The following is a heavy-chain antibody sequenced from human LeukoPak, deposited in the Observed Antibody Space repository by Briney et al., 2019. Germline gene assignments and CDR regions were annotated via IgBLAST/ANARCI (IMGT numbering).Heavy chain of an antibody. D-gene: IGHD2-2*01. Sequence: GGSLRLSCAASGFTFRGYYMSWVRQAPGKGLEWVSDIGTSSSYTNYADSVKGRFTISRDNAKNSLYLQMNSLRAEDTAVYYCAKDRREHCSGTSRYLFDYWGQGTLVTVSS. CDR3: AKDRREHCSGTSRYLFDY. J-gene: IGHJ4*02. CDR1: GFTFRGYY. V-gene: IGHV3-11*05. CDR2: IGTSSSYT.